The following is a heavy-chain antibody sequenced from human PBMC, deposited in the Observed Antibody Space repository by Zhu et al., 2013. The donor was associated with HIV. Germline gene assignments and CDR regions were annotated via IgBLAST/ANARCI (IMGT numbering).Heavy chain of an antibody. J-gene: IGHJ4*02. CDR2: INPNSGGT. CDR1: GYTFTGYY. Sequence: QVQLVQSGAEVKKPGASVKVSCKASGYTFTGYYMHWVRQAPGQGLEWMGWINPNSGGTNYAQKFQGWVTMTRDTSISTAYMELSRLRSDDTAVYYCARDMMAEYYDSSAYFDYWGQGTLVTVSS. CDR3: ARDMMAEYYDSSAYFDY. V-gene: IGHV1-2*04. D-gene: IGHD3-22*01.